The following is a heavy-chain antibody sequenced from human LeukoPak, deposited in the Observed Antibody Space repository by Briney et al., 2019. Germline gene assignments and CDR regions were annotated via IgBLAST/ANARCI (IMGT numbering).Heavy chain of an antibody. CDR2: IYYSGST. CDR1: GDSISSNY. J-gene: IGHJ4*02. V-gene: IGHV4-59*01. CDR3: ARDQGELLIDY. D-gene: IGHD1-26*01. Sequence: SETLSLTCTVSGDSISSNYWSWIRQPPGKGLEWIGYIYYSGSTNYNPSLKSRVTISVDTSKNQFSLKLSSVTAADTAVYYCARDQGELLIDYWGQGTLVTVSS.